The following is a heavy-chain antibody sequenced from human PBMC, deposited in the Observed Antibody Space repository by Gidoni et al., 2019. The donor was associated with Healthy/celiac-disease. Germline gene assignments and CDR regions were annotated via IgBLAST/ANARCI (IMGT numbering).Heavy chain of an antibody. CDR2: INHSGST. Sequence: QVQLQQWGAGLLKPSETLSLTCAVYGGSFSGYYWSWIRQPPGKGLEWIGEINHSGSTNYNPSLKSRVTISVDTSKNQFSLKLSSVTAADTAVYYCARDRSGILWFGEFENWFDPWGQGTLVTVSS. CDR1: GGSFSGYY. D-gene: IGHD3-10*01. V-gene: IGHV4-34*01. J-gene: IGHJ5*02. CDR3: ARDRSGILWFGEFENWFDP.